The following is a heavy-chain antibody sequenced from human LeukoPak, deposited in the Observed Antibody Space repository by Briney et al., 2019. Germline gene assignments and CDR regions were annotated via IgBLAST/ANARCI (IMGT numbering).Heavy chain of an antibody. CDR2: INPNSGGT. CDR1: GYTLTELS. J-gene: IGHJ4*02. V-gene: IGHV1-2*04. D-gene: IGHD5-12*01. Sequence: ASVKVSCKVSGYTLTELSMHWVRQAPGKGLEWMGWINPNSGGTNYAQKFQGWVTMTRDTSISTAYMELSRLRSDDTAVYYCARDEKGGYYFDYWGQGTLVTVSS. CDR3: ARDEKGGYYFDY.